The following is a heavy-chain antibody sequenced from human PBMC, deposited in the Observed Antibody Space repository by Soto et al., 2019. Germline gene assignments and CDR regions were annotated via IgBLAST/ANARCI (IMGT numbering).Heavy chain of an antibody. V-gene: IGHV3-74*01. D-gene: IGHD6-13*01. CDR1: GFTFSSYW. Sequence: GGSLRLSCAASGFTFSSYWMHWVRQAPGKGLVWVSRINSDGSSTSYADPVKGRFTISRDNAKNTLYLQMNSLRAEDTAVYYCARVGSSSWMNWFDTWGQGTLVTVSS. J-gene: IGHJ5*02. CDR2: INSDGSST. CDR3: ARVGSSSWMNWFDT.